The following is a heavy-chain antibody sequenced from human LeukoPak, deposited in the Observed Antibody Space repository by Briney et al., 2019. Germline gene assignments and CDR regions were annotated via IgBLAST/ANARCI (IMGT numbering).Heavy chain of an antibody. Sequence: GGSLRLSCAASGFTFSDTWMHWVRQAPGEGLVWVSRIRSDGSDTRYAESVKGRFTISRDNAKNTLYLQMNSLRAEDTALYYCAKEDIAVAGTAFDIWDQGTMVTVSS. D-gene: IGHD6-19*01. CDR2: IRSDGSDT. CDR1: GFTFSDTW. CDR3: AKEDIAVAGTAFDI. V-gene: IGHV3-74*01. J-gene: IGHJ3*02.